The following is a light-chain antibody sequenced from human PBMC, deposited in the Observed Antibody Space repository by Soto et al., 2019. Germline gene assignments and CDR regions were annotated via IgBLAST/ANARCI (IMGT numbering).Light chain of an antibody. Sequence: EIVLTQSPATLSVSPGERATLSCRASQSISNNLAWYQQKPGQAPRLLIYGSSTRATGIPARFSGSGSGTEFTLTISSLQSEDFVVYYCQQYGNSFKTFGQGTRVDIK. V-gene: IGKV3-15*01. CDR2: GSS. CDR3: QQYGNSFKT. CDR1: QSISNN. J-gene: IGKJ1*01.